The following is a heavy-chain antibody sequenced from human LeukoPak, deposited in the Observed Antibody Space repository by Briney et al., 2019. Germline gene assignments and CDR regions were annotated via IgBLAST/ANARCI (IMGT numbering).Heavy chain of an antibody. CDR1: GYTFTSYY. V-gene: IGHV1-46*01. CDR3: ARDSGYSSGWSNNDAFDI. Sequence: ASVKVSCKASGYTFTSYYMHWVRQAPGQGLEVMGIINPSGGSTSYAQKVQGRVTITADKSTSTAYMELSSLRSEDTAVYYCARDSGYSSGWSNNDAFDIWGQGTMVTVSS. CDR2: INPSGGST. J-gene: IGHJ3*02. D-gene: IGHD6-19*01.